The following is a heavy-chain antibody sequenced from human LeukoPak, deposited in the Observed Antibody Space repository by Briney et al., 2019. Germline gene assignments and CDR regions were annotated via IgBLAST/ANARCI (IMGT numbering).Heavy chain of an antibody. V-gene: IGHV3-30*18. Sequence: GRSLRLSCAASGFTFSRYGMHWVRQAPSKGLEWVAVISYDGSNKYYADSVKGRFTISRDNSKNTLYLQMNSLRAEDTAVYCCAKDRAPVTTTIDYWGQGTLVTVSS. CDR3: AKDRAPVTTTIDY. J-gene: IGHJ4*02. CDR1: GFTFSRYG. D-gene: IGHD4-17*01. CDR2: ISYDGSNK.